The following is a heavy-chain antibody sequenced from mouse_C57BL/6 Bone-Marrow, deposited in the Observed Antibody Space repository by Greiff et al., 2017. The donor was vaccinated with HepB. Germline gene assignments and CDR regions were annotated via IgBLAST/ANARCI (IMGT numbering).Heavy chain of an antibody. V-gene: IGHV5-12*01. CDR1: GFTFSDYY. D-gene: IGHD2-3*01. Sequence: VQLKESGGGLVQPGGSLKLSCAASGFTFSDYYMYWVRQTPEKRLEWVAYISNGGGSTYYPDTVKGRFTISRDNAKNTLYLQMSRLKSEDTAMYYCARHDDGYYPAWFAYWGQGTLVTVSA. CDR3: ARHDDGYYPAWFAY. J-gene: IGHJ3*01. CDR2: ISNGGGST.